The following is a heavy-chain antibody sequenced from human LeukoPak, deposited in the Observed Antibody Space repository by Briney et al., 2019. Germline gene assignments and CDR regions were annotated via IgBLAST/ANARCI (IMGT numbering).Heavy chain of an antibody. D-gene: IGHD6-13*01. J-gene: IGHJ6*02. CDR1: GGSFSGYY. CDR2: INHSGST. V-gene: IGHV4-34*01. CDR3: AKLPADGTLHFMDV. Sequence: PSETLSLTCAVYGGSFSGYYWSWIRQLPGKGLEWIGEINHSGSTNYNPSLKSRVTISVDTSKNQFSLKLSSVTAADTAVYYCAKLPADGTLHFMDVWGQGSTVIVSS.